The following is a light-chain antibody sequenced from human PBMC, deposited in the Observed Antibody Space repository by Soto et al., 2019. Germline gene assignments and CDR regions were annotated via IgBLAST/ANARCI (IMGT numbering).Light chain of an antibody. CDR1: QSLVHSDGNTY. Sequence: EIGMTQTPLSSRVTLGQQASISCRSSQSLVHSDGNTYLSWLHQRPGQPPRLLIYMISNRFSGVPCRFSGSGAGTDFTRKKSRVEAEDVGVYYCKQATQPYTFGHGTKLEIK. CDR2: MIS. V-gene: IGKV2-24*01. J-gene: IGKJ2*01. CDR3: KQATQPYT.